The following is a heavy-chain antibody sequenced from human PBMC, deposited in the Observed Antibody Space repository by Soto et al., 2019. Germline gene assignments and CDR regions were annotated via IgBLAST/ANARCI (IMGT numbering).Heavy chain of an antibody. CDR1: GFTVSGNY. J-gene: IGHJ6*02. Sequence: EAQLVESGGGLVQPGGSLRLSCAASGFTVSGNYMTWVRQVPGKGLECVSVIYSDGSTYYADSVKGRFTISRDNSKNTLFLQMSSLRAEDTAVYYCARDPIQHLEGRYYYYGMDVWGQGTTVTVSS. V-gene: IGHV3-66*01. CDR2: IYSDGST. CDR3: ARDPIQHLEGRYYYYGMDV. D-gene: IGHD6-13*01.